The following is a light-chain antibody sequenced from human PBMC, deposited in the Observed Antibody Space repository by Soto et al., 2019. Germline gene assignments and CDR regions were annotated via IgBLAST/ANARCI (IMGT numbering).Light chain of an antibody. CDR2: EVS. CDR3: QSYGSSSTRDV. Sequence: QSALTQPASVSGSPGQSITISCTGTSSDVGGYNYVSWYQQHPGKAPKLMIYEVSNRPSGVSNRFSGSKSGNTASLTISGLQAEDEADYFCQSYGSSSTRDVFGAGTKLTVL. CDR1: SSDVGGYNY. V-gene: IGLV2-14*01. J-gene: IGLJ1*01.